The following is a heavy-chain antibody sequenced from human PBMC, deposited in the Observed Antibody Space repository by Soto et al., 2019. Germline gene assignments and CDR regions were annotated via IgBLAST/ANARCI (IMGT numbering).Heavy chain of an antibody. CDR1: GYTFTSHD. J-gene: IGHJ4*02. V-gene: IGHV1-8*01. Sequence: VSVKVSCKASGYTFTSHDINWVREATGQGLEWMGWLNPHNGKTGYAQRFQGRVTMTWNATTGTVYLELSSLRSEDTAMYYCARVSSIAARRSFDSWGQGTLVTVSS. CDR2: LNPHNGKT. CDR3: ARVSSIAARRSFDS. D-gene: IGHD6-6*01.